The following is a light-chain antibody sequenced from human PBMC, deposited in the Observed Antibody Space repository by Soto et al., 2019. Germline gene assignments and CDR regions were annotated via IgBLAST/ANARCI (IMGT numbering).Light chain of an antibody. CDR1: QSVRSSY. CDR2: GAS. V-gene: IGKV3-20*01. J-gene: IGKJ1*01. CDR3: QQYGDMWT. Sequence: EIVLTQSPCTLSLSPGERATLPCRASQSVRSSYLAWYQQQPGQAPRLLIHGASRRATGIPDRFSGSGSGTDFTLTINRLEPEDFAVYFCQQYGDMWTFGQGTKADIK.